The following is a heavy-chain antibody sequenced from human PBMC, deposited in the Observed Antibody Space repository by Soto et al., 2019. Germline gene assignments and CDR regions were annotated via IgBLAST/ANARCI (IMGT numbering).Heavy chain of an antibody. CDR1: GFSFTNYW. J-gene: IGHJ5*02. Sequence: PGESLKISCKGSGFSFTNYWISWVRQMPGKGLGWMGNIDPVDSYANYSTSFHGHVTVSVDTSITTAYLQWRRLKASDTAMYFCARIRSKARNWFDPWGPGTLVTVSS. CDR3: ARIRSKARNWFDP. V-gene: IGHV5-10-1*01. CDR2: IDPVDSYA. D-gene: IGHD3-16*01.